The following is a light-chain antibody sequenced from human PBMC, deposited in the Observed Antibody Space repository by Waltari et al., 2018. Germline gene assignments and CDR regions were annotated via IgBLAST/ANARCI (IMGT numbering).Light chain of an antibody. Sequence: FALTQPASVSGPPGQPTTISCTGTSSDVGGKNNVSWYQQHPGKAPKPMIYNASTRPSGVSIRFSGSKSGNTASLTISGLQAEDEADYFCSSYTSSSVVVFGGGTKLTVL. J-gene: IGLJ2*01. CDR3: SSYTSSSVVV. V-gene: IGLV2-14*03. CDR2: NAS. CDR1: SSDVGGKNN.